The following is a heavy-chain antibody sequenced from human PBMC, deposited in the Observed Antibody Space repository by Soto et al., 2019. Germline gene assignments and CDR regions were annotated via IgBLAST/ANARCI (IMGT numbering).Heavy chain of an antibody. D-gene: IGHD3-9*01. CDR3: ARGGYYDSCGSRNYPYYGMSV. CDR2: ISAYDGYT. V-gene: IGHV1-18*01. J-gene: IGHJ6*02. Sequence: QVQLVQSGAEVKKPGASVKVSCKASGYTFSSYGINWVRQAPGQGLEWLGWISAYDGYTNYAQILQGRVSMTTDTPTTTAYMELRSLRSDDTGVYYCARGGYYDSCGSRNYPYYGMSVWGQGTSVTVSS. CDR1: GYTFSSYG.